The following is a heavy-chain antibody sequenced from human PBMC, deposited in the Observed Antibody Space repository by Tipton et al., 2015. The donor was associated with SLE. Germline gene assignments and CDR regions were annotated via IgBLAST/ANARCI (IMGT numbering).Heavy chain of an antibody. Sequence: TLSLTCTVSGGSISSSSYFWGWIRQPPGKGLEWIRSIYYSGSTYYNPSLKSRVTISIDMSKIQFSLKLSSVTAADTAVYYCARVPLYYYGSGSYYYFDYWCQGTLVTVAS. CDR1: GGSISSSSYF. D-gene: IGHD3-10*01. CDR2: IYYSGST. CDR3: ARVPLYYYGSGSYYYFDY. V-gene: IGHV4-39*07. J-gene: IGHJ4*02.